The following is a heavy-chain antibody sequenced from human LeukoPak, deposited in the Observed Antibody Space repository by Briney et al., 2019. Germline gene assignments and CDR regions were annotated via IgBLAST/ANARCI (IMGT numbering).Heavy chain of an antibody. CDR1: GFIFSSFG. J-gene: IGHJ4*02. V-gene: IGHV3-30*02. CDR3: AKTGSSSWGYFDY. D-gene: IGHD6-13*01. Sequence: GGSLRLSCAASGFIFSSFGMHWVRQAPGKGLEWVAVIWHDGSYKYYLDSVKGRFTISRDNAKNTLYLQMNSLRAEDTAVYYCAKTGSSSWGYFDYWGQGTLVTVSS. CDR2: IWHDGSYK.